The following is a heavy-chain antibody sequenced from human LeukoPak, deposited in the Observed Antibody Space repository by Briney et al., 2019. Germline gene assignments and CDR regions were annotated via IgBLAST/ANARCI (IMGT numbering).Heavy chain of an antibody. CDR1: GGTFSSYA. CDR2: IIPIFGIA. V-gene: IGHV1-69*04. J-gene: IGHJ4*02. CDR3: ARHYYDSSGYLYYFDY. Sequence: SVKVSCKASGGTFSSYAISWVRQAPRQGLEWMGRIIPIFGIANYAQKFQGRVTITADKSTSTAYMELSSLRSEDTAVYYCARHYYDSSGYLYYFDYWGQGTLVTVSS. D-gene: IGHD3-22*01.